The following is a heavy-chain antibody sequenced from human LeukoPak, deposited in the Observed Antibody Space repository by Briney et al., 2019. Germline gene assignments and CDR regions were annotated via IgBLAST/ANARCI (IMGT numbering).Heavy chain of an antibody. V-gene: IGHV1-2*02. CDR3: ARGRHLDTATFDENN. Sequence: ASVKVSCKASGYTFTGYYMHWVRQAPGQGLEWMGWINPNSGGTNYAQTFQGRVTMTRDTSISTAYMELSSLRSDDTAAYYCARGRHLDTATFDENNWGQGTLVTVSS. D-gene: IGHD5-18*01. J-gene: IGHJ4*02. CDR2: INPNSGGT. CDR1: GYTFTGYY.